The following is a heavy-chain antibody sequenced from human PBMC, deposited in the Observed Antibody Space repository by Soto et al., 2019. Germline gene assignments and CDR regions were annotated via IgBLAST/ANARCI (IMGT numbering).Heavy chain of an antibody. J-gene: IGHJ4*02. Sequence: GGSLRLSCAASGFSFSNYWMHWVRQAPGKGLVWVSRISSDGTIRDYADSVKGRFTISRDNAKTTLFVQMKSLTAEDTAVYYCARAEAYNSPPDYWGQGALVTVSS. CDR2: ISSDGTIR. CDR1: GFSFSNYW. CDR3: ARAEAYNSPPDY. V-gene: IGHV3-74*01. D-gene: IGHD1-1*01.